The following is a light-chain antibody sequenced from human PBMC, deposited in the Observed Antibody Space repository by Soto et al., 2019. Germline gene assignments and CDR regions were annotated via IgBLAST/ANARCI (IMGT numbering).Light chain of an antibody. J-gene: IGKJ2*01. V-gene: IGKV3-15*01. Sequence: EIVMTQSPATLSVSPGERATLYCKASQRISSNLAWYQQKPGQPPRLLIYGASTRPTGVSARFSGSGSGTEFTLTTSGLQSEDVALYYCQQYNIWPPYTFGQGTKVEIK. CDR3: QQYNIWPPYT. CDR1: QRISSN. CDR2: GAS.